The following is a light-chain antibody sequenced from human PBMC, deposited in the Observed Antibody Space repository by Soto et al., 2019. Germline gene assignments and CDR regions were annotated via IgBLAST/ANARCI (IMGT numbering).Light chain of an antibody. V-gene: IGLV1-40*01. Sequence: QSVLTQPPSVSGAPGQRVTISCTGSSSKIGAGYDVHWYQQLPGTAPKLLVSGNTNRPSGVPDRFSGSKSDTSASLAITGLQAEDEADYYCQSYDSSLSYWVFGGGTKVTVL. CDR1: SSKIGAGYD. CDR2: GNT. J-gene: IGLJ3*02. CDR3: QSYDSSLSYWV.